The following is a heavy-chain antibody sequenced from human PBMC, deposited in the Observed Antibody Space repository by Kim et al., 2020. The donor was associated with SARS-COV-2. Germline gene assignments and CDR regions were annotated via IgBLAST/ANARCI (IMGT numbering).Heavy chain of an antibody. V-gene: IGHV3-30*03. J-gene: IGHJ4*02. CDR1: GFTFGSYG. CDR3: VRLDVVATFDY. Sequence: GGSLRLSCAASGFTFGSYGMHWVRQAPGKGLEWVAFITYDGNNKYYADSVKGRFTISRDNSKNTLFLQMNSLRPNDTAVYYCVRLDVVATFDYWGQGTLVTVSS. CDR2: ITYDGNNK. D-gene: IGHD5-12*01.